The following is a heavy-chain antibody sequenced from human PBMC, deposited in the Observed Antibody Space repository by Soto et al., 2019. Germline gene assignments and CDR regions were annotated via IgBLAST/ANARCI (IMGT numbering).Heavy chain of an antibody. V-gene: IGHV4-39*01. CDR1: GGSISSSSYY. CDR3: ARLGAPSGSPYYYYGMDV. CDR2: IYYSGST. Sequence: QLQLQESGPGLVKPSETLSLTCTVSGGSISSSSYYWGWIRQPPGKGLEWIGSIYYSGSTYYNPSLKSRVTISVDTSTNQFSLKLSSVTAADTAVYYCARLGAPSGSPYYYYGMDVW. J-gene: IGHJ6*01. D-gene: IGHD1-26*01.